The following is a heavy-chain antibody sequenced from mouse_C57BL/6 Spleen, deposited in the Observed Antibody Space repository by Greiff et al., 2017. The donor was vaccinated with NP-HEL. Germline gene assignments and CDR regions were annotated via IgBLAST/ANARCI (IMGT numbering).Heavy chain of an antibody. CDR2: IYPGSGST. V-gene: IGHV1-55*01. D-gene: IGHD2-4*01. CDR1: GYTFTSYW. Sequence: QVQLQQPGAGLVKPGASVKMSCKASGYTFTSYWITWVKQRPGQGLEWIGDIYPGSGSTNYNEKFKSKATLTVDTSSSPAYMQLSSLTSEDSAVYYCARLDLIYYDYDPFAYWGQGTLVTVSA. J-gene: IGHJ3*01. CDR3: ARLDLIYYDYDPFAY.